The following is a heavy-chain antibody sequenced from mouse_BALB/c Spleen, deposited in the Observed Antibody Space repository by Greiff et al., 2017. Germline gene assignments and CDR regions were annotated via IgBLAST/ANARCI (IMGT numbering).Heavy chain of an antibody. CDR1: GYTFTSYW. V-gene: IGHV1S81*02. J-gene: IGHJ4*01. Sequence: VQLQQSGAELVKPGASVKLSCKASGYTFTSYWMHWVKQRPGQGLEWIGEINPSNGRTNYNEKFKSKATLTVDKSSSTAYMQLSSLTSEDSAVYYCARRNYYAMDYWGQGTSVTVSS. CDR2: INPSNGRT. CDR3: ARRNYYAMDY.